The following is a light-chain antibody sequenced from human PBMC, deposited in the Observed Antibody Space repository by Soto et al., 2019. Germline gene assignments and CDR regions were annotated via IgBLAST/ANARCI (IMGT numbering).Light chain of an antibody. CDR1: QSVSSSY. CDR3: QQFGSSPLIT. Sequence: EIVLTQSPGTLSLAPEERATLSCRASQSVSSSYLAWYQQKPGQAPRLLIYGASSRSTGIPDRFSGSGSGTDFTLTISRLEPEDFAVYYCQQFGSSPLITFGQGTRLEIK. V-gene: IGKV3-20*01. J-gene: IGKJ5*01. CDR2: GAS.